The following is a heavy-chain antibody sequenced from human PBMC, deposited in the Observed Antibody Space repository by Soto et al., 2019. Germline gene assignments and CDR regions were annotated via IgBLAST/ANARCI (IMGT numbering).Heavy chain of an antibody. CDR1: GASFNSFA. CDR3: ARDGAGYCTPTTCYTPFDY. CDR2: IISIPGPA. V-gene: IGHV1-69*01. D-gene: IGHD2-8*01. Sequence: QVQLEQSGAEVKKPGSSVKVSCKASGASFNSFAISWVRQAPGQGLEWMGGIISIPGPATYALKFQGRVTITADESTTAAYMELSNLRSEDTAVYYCARDGAGYCTPTTCYTPFDYGGQGTLVTVSS. J-gene: IGHJ4*02.